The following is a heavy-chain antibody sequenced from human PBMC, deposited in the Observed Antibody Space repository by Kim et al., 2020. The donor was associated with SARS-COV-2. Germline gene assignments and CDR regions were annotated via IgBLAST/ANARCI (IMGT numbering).Heavy chain of an antibody. CDR2: INHSGST. CDR1: GGSFSGYY. CDR3: AREDWYFDL. V-gene: IGHV4-34*01. J-gene: IGHJ2*01. Sequence: SETLSLTCGVYGGSFSGYYWSWIRQPPGKGLEWIGEINHSGSTNYNPSLKSRVTISLDTSKNQFSLKLSSVTAEDTAVYYCAREDWYFDLWGRGTLVTVSS.